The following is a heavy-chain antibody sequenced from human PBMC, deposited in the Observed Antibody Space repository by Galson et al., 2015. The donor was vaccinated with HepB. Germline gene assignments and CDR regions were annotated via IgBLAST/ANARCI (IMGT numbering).Heavy chain of an antibody. CDR2: IRSKAYGGTT. D-gene: IGHD3-9*01. CDR3: TRDSPIRYSGHYYYGMDV. V-gene: IGHV3-49*04. CDR1: GFTFGDYA. Sequence: SLRLSCAASGFTFGDYAMSWVRQAPGKELEWVGFIRSKAYGGTTEYAASVKGRFTISRDDSKSIAYLQMNSLKTEDTAVYYCTRDSPIRYSGHYYYGMDVWGQGTTVTVSS. J-gene: IGHJ6*02.